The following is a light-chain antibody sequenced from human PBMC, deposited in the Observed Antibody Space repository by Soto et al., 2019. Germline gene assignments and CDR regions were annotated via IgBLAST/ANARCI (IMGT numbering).Light chain of an antibody. V-gene: IGKV1-5*01. CDR1: QSISSW. J-gene: IGKJ1*01. CDR3: QQYNSYSWT. CDR2: DAA. Sequence: DIQMTQSPSTLSASVGDRVTITCRASQSISSWLAWYQQKPGKAPKLLIYDAASLESGVPSRFSGSGSGTEFTLTISCLQPDDFATYYCQQYNSYSWTVGQGTKVETK.